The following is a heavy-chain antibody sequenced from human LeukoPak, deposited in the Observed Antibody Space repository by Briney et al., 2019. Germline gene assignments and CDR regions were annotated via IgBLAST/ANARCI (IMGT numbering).Heavy chain of an antibody. CDR1: GGSISSYY. V-gene: IGHV4-59*08. Sequence: SETLSLTCTVSGGSISSYYWSCIRQPPGKGLEWIGYIYYSGSTNYNPYLKSRVTISVDTSKNQFSLKLSSVTAADTAVYYCARHSRDGFIEPYFDYWGQGTLVTVSS. D-gene: IGHD5-24*01. J-gene: IGHJ4*02. CDR2: IYYSGST. CDR3: ARHSRDGFIEPYFDY.